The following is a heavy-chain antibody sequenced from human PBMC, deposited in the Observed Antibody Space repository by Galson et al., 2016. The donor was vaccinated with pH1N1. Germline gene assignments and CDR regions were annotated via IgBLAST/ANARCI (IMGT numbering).Heavy chain of an antibody. D-gene: IGHD4-17*01. Sequence: PALVKPTQTLTLTCTFSGFSLSTSGAGVGWICQPPGKALEWLALIYWNDDKRYSPSLKSRLTITKDTPKNQVVLTMTNMDPVDTATYYCAHSLYGDYVGWFDPWGQGTLVTVSS. CDR1: GFSLSTSGAG. CDR2: IYWNDDK. V-gene: IGHV2-5*01. J-gene: IGHJ5*02. CDR3: AHSLYGDYVGWFDP.